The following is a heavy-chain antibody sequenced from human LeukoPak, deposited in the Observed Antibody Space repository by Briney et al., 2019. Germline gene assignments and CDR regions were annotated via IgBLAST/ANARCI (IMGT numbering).Heavy chain of an antibody. CDR2: IYYSGST. CDR1: GGSISSGDYY. CDR3: ARDLDRLYYFDY. D-gene: IGHD1-1*01. Sequence: PSETLSLTCTVSGGSISSGDYYWSWIRQPPGKGLEWIGYIYYSGSTYYNPSLKSRVTISVDTSKNQFSLKLSSVTAADTAVYYCARDLDRLYYFDYWGQGTLVTVSS. J-gene: IGHJ4*02. V-gene: IGHV4-30-4*01.